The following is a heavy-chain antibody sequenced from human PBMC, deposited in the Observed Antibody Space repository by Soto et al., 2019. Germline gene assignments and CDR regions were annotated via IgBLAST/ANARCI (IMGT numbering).Heavy chain of an antibody. J-gene: IGHJ5*02. V-gene: IGHV1-18*01. CDR1: GYTFSNYG. CDR2: ISLYSDGT. CDR3: ARGPRYCSSSTCFAGVTWFDP. D-gene: IGHD2-15*01. Sequence: GASVKVSCKTSGYTFSNYGITWVRQAPGQPLEWLGWISLYSDGTNYAQKFQGRVSMTTDKSTNTAYMELRSLTSDDTAVYYCARGPRYCSSSTCFAGVTWFDPWGQGTPVTVSS.